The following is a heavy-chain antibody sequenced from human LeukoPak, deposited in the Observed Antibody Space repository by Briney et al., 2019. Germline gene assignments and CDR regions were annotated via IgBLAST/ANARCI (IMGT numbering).Heavy chain of an antibody. CDR1: GYSFTGHW. V-gene: IGHV5-51*01. CDR2: IYARDSDT. CDR3: ARHTAYRRWNFFYY. J-gene: IGHJ4*02. Sequence: GESLKISCKGSGYSFTGHWIGWVRQMPGEGLEWMGIIYARDSDTEYNPSFQGQLTMSVDKSISTAYLQLSSLKASDTAVYYCARHTAYRRWNFFYYWGQGTLLTVTS. D-gene: IGHD3-16*01.